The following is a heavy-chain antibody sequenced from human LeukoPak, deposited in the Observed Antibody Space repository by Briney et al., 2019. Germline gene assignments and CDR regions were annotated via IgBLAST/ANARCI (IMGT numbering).Heavy chain of an antibody. CDR1: GFTLSNYW. D-gene: IGHD3-3*01. Sequence: PGGSLRLSCAASGFTLSNYWMHWVRQAPGKGLVWVSRINSDGSSTSYADSVKGRFTISRDNAKNTLYLQMNSLRAEETAVYYCARVHDFWSGYYHFDYWGQGTLVTVSS. CDR3: ARVHDFWSGYYHFDY. J-gene: IGHJ4*02. V-gene: IGHV3-74*01. CDR2: INSDGSST.